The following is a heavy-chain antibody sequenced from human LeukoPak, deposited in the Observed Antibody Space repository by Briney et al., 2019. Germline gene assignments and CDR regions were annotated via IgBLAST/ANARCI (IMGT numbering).Heavy chain of an antibody. Sequence: GGSLRLSCAASGFTFSSYAMHWVRQAPGKGLEWVAVISYDGSNKYYADSVKGRFTISRDNSKNTLYLQMNSLRAEDTAVYYCARGIAVHYYYYGMDVWGQGTTVTVSS. J-gene: IGHJ6*02. CDR1: GFTFSSYA. D-gene: IGHD6-19*01. CDR2: ISYDGSNK. CDR3: ARGIAVHYYYYGMDV. V-gene: IGHV3-30-3*01.